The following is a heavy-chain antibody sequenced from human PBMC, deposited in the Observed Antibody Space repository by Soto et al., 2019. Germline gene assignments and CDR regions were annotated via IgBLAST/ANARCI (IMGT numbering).Heavy chain of an antibody. D-gene: IGHD6-6*01. Sequence: EVQLVESGGGLVQPGGSLRLSCAGSGFPFSSYSMSWVRHAPDKGPEWVSAIGFSGDSTNYADSVKGGFTISRDNSKNTLYLQMNSLTAEDTAVYYCARKFSSSSFYLDYWGQGTLVTVSS. V-gene: IGHV3-23*04. CDR1: GFPFSSYS. CDR3: ARKFSSSSFYLDY. CDR2: IGFSGDST. J-gene: IGHJ4*02.